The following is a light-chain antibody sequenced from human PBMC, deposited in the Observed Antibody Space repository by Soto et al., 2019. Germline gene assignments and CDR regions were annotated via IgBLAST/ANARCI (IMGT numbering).Light chain of an antibody. Sequence: QSALTQPVSVSGSPGQSITISCTGASNDLGIFNLVSWYQHHPGRVPKVIISEGSQRPPGVSNRFSGSMSGNTASLTISGLQAEDEADYYCCAYGSGRTVMFGGGTKLTVL. CDR1: SNDLGIFNL. J-gene: IGLJ3*02. CDR2: EGS. CDR3: CAYGSGRTVM. V-gene: IGLV2-23*01.